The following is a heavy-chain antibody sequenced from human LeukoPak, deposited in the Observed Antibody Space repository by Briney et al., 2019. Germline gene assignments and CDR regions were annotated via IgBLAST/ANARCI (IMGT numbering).Heavy chain of an antibody. J-gene: IGHJ4*02. CDR3: ARESYDSSGYYSYFDY. Sequence: SETLSLTCAVYGGSFSGYYWSWIRQPPGKGLEWIGEINHSGSTNYNPSLKSRVTISVDRSKNQFSLKLSSVTAADTAVYYCARESYDSSGYYSYFDYWGQGTLVTVSS. D-gene: IGHD3-22*01. CDR2: INHSGST. CDR1: GGSFSGYY. V-gene: IGHV4-34*01.